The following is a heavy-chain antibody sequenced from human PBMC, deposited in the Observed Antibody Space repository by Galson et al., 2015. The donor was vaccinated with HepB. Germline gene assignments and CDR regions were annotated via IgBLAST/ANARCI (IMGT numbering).Heavy chain of an antibody. CDR1: GFTFSSYT. Sequence: SLRLSCAASGFTFSSYTMHWVRQTPVKGLEWMAVVSYDGNEDNHADSVKGRFTISRDNSKNILYMQMNSLRPEDTAVYYCTRDGGSDHPPFDYWGQGTLVTVSS. D-gene: IGHD6-19*01. CDR2: VSYDGNED. V-gene: IGHV3-30*04. CDR3: TRDGGSDHPPFDY. J-gene: IGHJ4*02.